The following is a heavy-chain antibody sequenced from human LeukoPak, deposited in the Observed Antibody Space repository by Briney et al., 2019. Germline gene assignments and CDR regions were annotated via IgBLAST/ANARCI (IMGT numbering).Heavy chain of an antibody. J-gene: IGHJ5*02. CDR1: GGSISSSNW. CDR3: ARTYSKRRGWFDP. V-gene: IGHV4-4*02. CDR2: IYHSGST. D-gene: IGHD4-11*01. Sequence: PSETLSLTCAVSGGSISSSNWWSWVRQPPGKGLEWIGEIYHSGSTNYNPSLKSRVTISVDKSKNQFSLKLSSVTAADTAVYYCARTYSKRRGWFDPWGQGTLVTVSS.